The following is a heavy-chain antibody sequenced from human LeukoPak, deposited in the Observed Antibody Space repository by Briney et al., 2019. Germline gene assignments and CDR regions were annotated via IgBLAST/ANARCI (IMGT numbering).Heavy chain of an antibody. CDR3: AREAEEAFDY. CDR1: GFTFSSYS. Sequence: GGSLRLSCAASGFTFSSYSMNWVRQAPGKGLEWVSSIGGSSTSIYYADSVKGRFTISRDNAKNSLYLQMNRLRAEDTAVYFCAREAEEAFDYWGQGTLVTVSS. J-gene: IGHJ4*02. V-gene: IGHV3-21*01. CDR2: IGGSSTSI.